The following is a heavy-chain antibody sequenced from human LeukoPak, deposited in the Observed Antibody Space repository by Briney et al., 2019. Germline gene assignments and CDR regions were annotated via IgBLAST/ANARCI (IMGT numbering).Heavy chain of an antibody. CDR2: INHSGST. J-gene: IGHJ4*02. CDR1: GGSLSGYY. D-gene: IGHD6-19*01. V-gene: IGHV4-34*01. Sequence: SETLSLTCAVYGGSLSGYYWSWIRQPPGKGLEWIGEINHSGSTNYNPSLKSRVTISVDTSKNQFSLKLSSVTAADTAVYYCATIAVAGYYFDYWGQGTLVTVSS. CDR3: ATIAVAGYYFDY.